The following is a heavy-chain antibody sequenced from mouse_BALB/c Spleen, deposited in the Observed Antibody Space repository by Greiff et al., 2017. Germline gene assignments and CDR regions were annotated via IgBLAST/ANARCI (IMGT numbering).Heavy chain of an antibody. D-gene: IGHD2-10*02. J-gene: IGHJ2*01. Sequence: EVQVVESGGGLVKPGGSLKLSCAASGFTFSSYAMSWVRQSPEKRLEWVAEISSGGSYTYYPDTVTGRFTISRDNAKNTQYLEMSSLRSEDAAMYCCAREEYGNDGWGQGTTLTVSS. V-gene: IGHV5-9-4*01. CDR1: GFTFSSYA. CDR3: AREEYGNDG. CDR2: ISSGGSYT.